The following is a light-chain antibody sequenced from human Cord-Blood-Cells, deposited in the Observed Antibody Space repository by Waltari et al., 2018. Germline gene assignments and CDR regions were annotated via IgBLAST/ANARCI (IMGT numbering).Light chain of an antibody. CDR3: QQANSFPYT. V-gene: IGKV1D-12*01. CDR2: AAS. Sequence: DIQMNQSPSSVPASVGYRVTINCRASQSISSWLAWYQQKPGIAPKLLIYAASSLQSEGLSRFRGSGSGTDFTLTISSLQPEDFATYYCQQANSFPYTVGQGSRLEI. CDR1: QSISSW. J-gene: IGKJ2*01.